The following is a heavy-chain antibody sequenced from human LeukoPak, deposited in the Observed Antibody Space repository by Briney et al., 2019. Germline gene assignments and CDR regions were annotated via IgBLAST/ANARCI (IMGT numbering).Heavy chain of an antibody. V-gene: IGHV5-51*01. D-gene: IGHD3-22*01. CDR2: IYPGDSDT. Sequence: GESLKISCKGSGYSFTSYWIGWVRQMPGKGLEWMGIIYPGDSDTRCSPSFQGQVTISADKSISTAYLQWSSLKASDTAMYYCARQEAAFYDSSGYYYYDYWGQGTLVTVSS. J-gene: IGHJ4*02. CDR1: GYSFTSYW. CDR3: ARQEAAFYDSSGYYYYDY.